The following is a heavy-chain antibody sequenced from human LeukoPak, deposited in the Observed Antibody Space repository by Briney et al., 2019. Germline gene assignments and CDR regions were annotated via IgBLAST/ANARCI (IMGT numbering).Heavy chain of an antibody. CDR2: IYYSGST. J-gene: IGHJ4*02. CDR1: GGSISSYY. CDR3: ARVGPYDSSGYYTVDY. V-gene: IGHV4-59*01. Sequence: PSETLSLTCTVSGGSISSYYWSWIRQPPGKGLEWIGYIYYSGSTNYNPSLKSRVTISVDTSKNQFSLKLSSVTAADTAVYYCARVGPYDSSGYYTVDYWGQGTLVTVSS. D-gene: IGHD3-22*01.